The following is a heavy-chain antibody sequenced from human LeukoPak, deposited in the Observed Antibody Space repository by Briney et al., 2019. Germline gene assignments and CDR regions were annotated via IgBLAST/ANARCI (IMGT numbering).Heavy chain of an antibody. V-gene: IGHV1-8*01. Sequence: ASVKVSCKASGYTFTSYDINWVRQATGQGLEWMGWMNPNSGNTGYAQKFQGRVTMTRNTSMSTAYMELSSLRSEDTAVYYCARPHPGVVRKWSYGMDVWGQGTTVTVSS. J-gene: IGHJ6*02. CDR2: MNPNSGNT. CDR3: ARPHPGVVRKWSYGMDV. CDR1: GYTFTSYD. D-gene: IGHD2-15*01.